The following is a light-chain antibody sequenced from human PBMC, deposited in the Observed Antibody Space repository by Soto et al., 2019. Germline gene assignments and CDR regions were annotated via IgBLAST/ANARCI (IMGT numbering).Light chain of an antibody. V-gene: IGLV2-14*01. J-gene: IGLJ1*01. CDR2: GVT. CDR3: SSYTRRSTYV. Sequence: QSALTQPASVSGSPGQSITISCTGTDSDVGGYNFVSWYQQHPGKAPKLMIYGVTNRPSGVSNRFSGSKSGNTASLTISGLQAEDDANYYCSSYTRRSTYVFGTGTKVTVL. CDR1: DSDVGGYNF.